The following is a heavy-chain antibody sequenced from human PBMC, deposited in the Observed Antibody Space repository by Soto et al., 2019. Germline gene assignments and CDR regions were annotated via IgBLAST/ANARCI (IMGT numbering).Heavy chain of an antibody. CDR2: ISWNSGSI. J-gene: IGHJ5*02. D-gene: IGHD6-6*01. Sequence: SLRLSCGASGFTFDDYAMHWVRQAPGKGLEWVSGISWNSGSIGYADSVKGRFTISRDNAKNSLYLQMNSLRAEDTALYYCAKDRIGGQLGTRGRTNWFDPWGQGTLVTVSS. CDR1: GFTFDDYA. CDR3: AKDRIGGQLGTRGRTNWFDP. V-gene: IGHV3-9*01.